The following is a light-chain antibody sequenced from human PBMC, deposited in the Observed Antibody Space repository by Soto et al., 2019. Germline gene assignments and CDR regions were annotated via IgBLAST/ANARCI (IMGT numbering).Light chain of an antibody. V-gene: IGKV4-1*01. J-gene: IGKJ5*01. CDR3: QHYYTVPVT. CDR2: WAS. CDR1: QTVLMSSNNKNH. Sequence: DIVMTQSPDSLAVSLGERATINCKSSQTVLMSSNNKNHLAWYQQKPEQPPKMLISWASTRESGVPDRFSGSGSGTDFTLTISSLQAEDVAVYYCQHYYTVPVTFGQGTRLEIK.